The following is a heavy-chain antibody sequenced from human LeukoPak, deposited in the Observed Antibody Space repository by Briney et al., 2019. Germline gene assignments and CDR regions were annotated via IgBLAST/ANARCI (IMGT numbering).Heavy chain of an antibody. Sequence: GGSLRLSCAASGFTFSSYSMNWVRQAPAKGLEWVSSISSSSSYIYYADSVKGRFTISRDNAKNSLYLQMNSLRAEDTAVYYCARARTYYYGSGSYSSIVWYFDLWGRGTLVTVSS. CDR3: ARARTYYYGSGSYSSIVWYFDL. V-gene: IGHV3-21*01. D-gene: IGHD3-10*01. CDR1: GFTFSSYS. CDR2: ISSSSSYI. J-gene: IGHJ2*01.